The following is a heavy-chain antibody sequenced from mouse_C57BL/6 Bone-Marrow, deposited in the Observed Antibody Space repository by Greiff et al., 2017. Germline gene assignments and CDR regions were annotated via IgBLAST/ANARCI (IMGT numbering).Heavy chain of an antibody. CDR1: GYSFTGYY. D-gene: IGHD2-1*01. CDR2: INPSTGGT. CDR3: ARKDGNSCAD. Sequence: EVQLQQSGPELVKPGASVKISCKASGYSFTGYYMNWVKQSPEKSLEWIGEINPSTGGTTYNQKFKAKATLPVDKSSSTAYRQLKSLTAEDSAVYYCARKDGNSCADWGQGTLVTVSA. J-gene: IGHJ3*01. V-gene: IGHV1-42*01.